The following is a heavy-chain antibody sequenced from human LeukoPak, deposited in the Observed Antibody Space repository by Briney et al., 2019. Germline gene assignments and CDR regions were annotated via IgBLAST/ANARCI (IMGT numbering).Heavy chain of an antibody. CDR2: IIPIFGTA. Sequence: VASVKVSCKASGGTFSSYAISWVRQAPGQGLEWMGGIIPIFGTANYAQKFQGRVTITADKSTSTAYMELSSLRSEDTAVYYCARDPDSSSRADYWGQGTLVTVSS. D-gene: IGHD6-13*01. J-gene: IGHJ4*02. CDR3: ARDPDSSSRADY. CDR1: GGTFSSYA. V-gene: IGHV1-69*06.